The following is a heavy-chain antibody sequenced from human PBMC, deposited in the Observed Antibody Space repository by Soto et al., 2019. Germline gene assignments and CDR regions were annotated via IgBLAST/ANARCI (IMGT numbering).Heavy chain of an antibody. J-gene: IGHJ5*02. CDR1: GFTFSSYA. CDR2: ISGSGGST. CDR3: ANEIRQQLVGVLFDP. V-gene: IGHV3-23*01. D-gene: IGHD6-13*01. Sequence: HPGGSLRLSCAASGFTFSSYAMSWVRQAPGKGLEWVSAISGSGGSTYYADSVKGRFTISRDNSKDTLYLQMNSLRAEDTAVYYCANEIRQQLVGVLFDPWGQGTLVTVSS.